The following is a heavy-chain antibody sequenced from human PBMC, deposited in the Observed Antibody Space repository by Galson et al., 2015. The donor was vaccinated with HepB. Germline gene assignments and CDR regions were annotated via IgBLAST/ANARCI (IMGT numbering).Heavy chain of an antibody. CDR3: ARVREQQLGPHAFDI. J-gene: IGHJ3*02. CDR1: GYTFTSYA. CDR2: INAGNGNT. V-gene: IGHV1-3*01. Sequence: SVKVSCKASGYTFTSYAMHWVRQAPGQRLEWMGWINAGNGNTKYSQKFQGRVTITRDTSASTAYMELSSLRSEDTAVYYCARVREQQLGPHAFDIWGQGTMVTVSS. D-gene: IGHD6-13*01.